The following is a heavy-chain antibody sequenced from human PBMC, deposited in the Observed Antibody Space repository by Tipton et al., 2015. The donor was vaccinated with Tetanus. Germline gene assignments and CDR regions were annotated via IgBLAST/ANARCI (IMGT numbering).Heavy chain of an antibody. CDR1: GGSVRSGDYS. V-gene: IGHV4-39*07. CDR2: VSYSGST. J-gene: IGHJ4*02. Sequence: TLSLTCTVSGGSVRSGDYSWNWIRQPPGKGLEWLASVSYSGSTYYNPSLKSRVTMSLDTSKNQFSVRLTSVTAADTAVYYCARDSYYSSRWSFADYWGQGTLVTVSS. CDR3: ARDSYYSSRWSFADY. D-gene: IGHD3-22*01.